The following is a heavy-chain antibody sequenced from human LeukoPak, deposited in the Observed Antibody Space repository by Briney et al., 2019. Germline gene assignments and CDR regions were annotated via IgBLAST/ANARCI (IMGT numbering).Heavy chain of an antibody. Sequence: SETLSLTCAVYGGSFSGYYWSWIRQPPGKGLEWIGEINHSGSTNYNPSLKSRVTISVDTSKNQFSLKLSSVTAADTAVYYYASRKLDYGSGSLRWFDPWGQGTLVTVSS. V-gene: IGHV4-34*01. CDR1: GGSFSGYY. CDR3: ASRKLDYGSGSLRWFDP. J-gene: IGHJ5*02. D-gene: IGHD3-10*01. CDR2: INHSGST.